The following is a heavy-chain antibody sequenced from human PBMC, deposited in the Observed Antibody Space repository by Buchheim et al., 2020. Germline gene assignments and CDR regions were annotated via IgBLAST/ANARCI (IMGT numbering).Heavy chain of an antibody. V-gene: IGHV3-33*01. D-gene: IGHD6-13*01. J-gene: IGHJ4*02. Sequence: QVQLVESGGGVVQPGRSLRLSCAASGFSFSNYGMHWVRQAPGKGLEWVAIIWHDGNNKYYADSVKGRFTISRDTSKNTLYLQMNSLRDEDTAVYYCAAGDPRDYWGQGA. CDR3: AAGDPRDY. CDR1: GFSFSNYG. CDR2: IWHDGNNK.